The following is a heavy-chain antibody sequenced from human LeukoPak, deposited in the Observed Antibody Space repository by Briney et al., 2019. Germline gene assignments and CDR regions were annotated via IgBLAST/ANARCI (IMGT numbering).Heavy chain of an antibody. CDR3: AREAANRGGFDP. CDR2: ISSSGSTI. J-gene: IGHJ5*02. V-gene: IGHV3-48*03. CDR1: GFTFSSYE. Sequence: GGSLRLSCAASGFTFSSYEMNWVRQAPGKGLEWVSYISSSGSTIYYADSVKGRFTISRDNAKNSLYLQMNSLRAEDTAVYYCAREAANRGGFDPWGQGTLVTVSS. D-gene: IGHD3-10*01.